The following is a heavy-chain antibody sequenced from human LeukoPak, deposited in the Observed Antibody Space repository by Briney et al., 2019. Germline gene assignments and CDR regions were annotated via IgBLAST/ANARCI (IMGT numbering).Heavy chain of an antibody. V-gene: IGHV4-34*01. J-gene: IGHJ3*02. Sequence: SETLSLTCAVYGGSFSGYYWSWIRQPPGKGLEWIGEINHSGSTNYNPSLKSRVTISVDTSKNQFSLKLSSVTAADTAVYYCARDRYWGHGDAFDIWGQGTMVTVSS. D-gene: IGHD2-8*02. CDR2: INHSGST. CDR1: GGSFSGYY. CDR3: ARDRYWGHGDAFDI.